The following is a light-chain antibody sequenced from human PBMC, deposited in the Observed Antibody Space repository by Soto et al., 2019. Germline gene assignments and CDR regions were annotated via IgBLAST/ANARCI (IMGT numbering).Light chain of an antibody. CDR3: QTWGTGIQV. CDR2: LNSDGSH. Sequence: HPVLTQSPSASASLGASVKLTCTLSSGHSSYAIAWHQQQPEKGPRYLMKLNSDGSHNKGDGIPDRFSGSSSGAERYLIISSLQSEDEADYYCQTWGTGIQVFGGGTKLTVL. J-gene: IGLJ2*01. V-gene: IGLV4-69*01. CDR1: SGHSSYA.